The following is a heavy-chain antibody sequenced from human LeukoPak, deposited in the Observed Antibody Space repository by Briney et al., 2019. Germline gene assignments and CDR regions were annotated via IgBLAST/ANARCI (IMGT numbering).Heavy chain of an antibody. CDR3: ARVGYSYGYLAY. D-gene: IGHD5-18*01. Sequence: SSEALSLTCGVSGYSLSSGYYLGWVRQPPGKGLEWIGSIYHSGSTYYNPSLKSRVTISVDTSKNEFSLKLSSVTAADTAVFYCARVGYSYGYLAYWGQGTLVTVSS. CDR1: GYSLSSGYY. V-gene: IGHV4-38-2*01. J-gene: IGHJ4*02. CDR2: IYHSGST.